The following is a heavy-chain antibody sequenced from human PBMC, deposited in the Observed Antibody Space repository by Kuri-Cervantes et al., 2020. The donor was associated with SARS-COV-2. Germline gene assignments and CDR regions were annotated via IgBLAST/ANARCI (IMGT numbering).Heavy chain of an antibody. CDR3: ARDNLLYGDYGRYNWFDP. D-gene: IGHD4-17*01. CDR1: GFTVSSNY. J-gene: IGHJ5*02. Sequence: LSLTCAASGFTVSSNYMSWVRQAPGKGLEWVSVIYSGGSTYYAHSVKGRFTISRDNSKNTLYLQMNSLRAEDTAVYYCARDNLLYGDYGRYNWFDPWGQGTLVTVSS. V-gene: IGHV3-66*02. CDR2: IYSGGST.